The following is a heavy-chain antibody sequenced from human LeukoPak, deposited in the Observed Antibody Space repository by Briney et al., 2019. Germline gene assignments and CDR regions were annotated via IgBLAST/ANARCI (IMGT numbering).Heavy chain of an antibody. D-gene: IGHD3-10*01. Sequence: PGGSLRLSCAASGFTFSSYAMSWVRQAPGKGLEWVSAISGSGGSTYYADSVKGRFTISRDNSKNSLYLQMNSLRAEDTAIYYCASQWFGESPHYFDYWGQGTLVTVSS. V-gene: IGHV3-23*01. CDR3: ASQWFGESPHYFDY. CDR1: GFTFSSYA. J-gene: IGHJ4*02. CDR2: ISGSGGST.